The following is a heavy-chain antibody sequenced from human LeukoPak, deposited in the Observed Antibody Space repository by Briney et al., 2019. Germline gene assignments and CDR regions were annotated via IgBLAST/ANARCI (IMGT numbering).Heavy chain of an antibody. CDR1: GFTFSTYW. J-gene: IGHJ5*02. V-gene: IGHV3-7*01. CDR2: INEDGNKK. CDR3: AGHRRNCDSATCEFSWFDP. D-gene: IGHD5-18*01. Sequence: GGSLRLSCAASGFTFSTYWMSCVPQAPGKGLEWVANINEDGNKKYYMDSVKGRFTISRDNGRNSLYLQMNSLRLEVTAEYYCAGHRRNCDSATCEFSWFDPWGQGALVSVSS.